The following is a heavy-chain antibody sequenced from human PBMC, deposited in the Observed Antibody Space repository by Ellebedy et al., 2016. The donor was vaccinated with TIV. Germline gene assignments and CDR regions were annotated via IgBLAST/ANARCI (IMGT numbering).Heavy chain of an antibody. J-gene: IGHJ6*02. CDR1: GYTFTGYY. CDR2: INPNSGGT. D-gene: IGHD6-19*01. V-gene: IGHV1-2*02. CDR3: AREAYSSGWYSGYGMDV. Sequence: ASVKVSCXASGYTFTGYYMHWVRQAPGQGLEWMGWINPNSGGTNYAQKFQGRVTMTRDTSISTAYMELSRLRSDDTAVYYCAREAYSSGWYSGYGMDVWGQGTTVTVSS.